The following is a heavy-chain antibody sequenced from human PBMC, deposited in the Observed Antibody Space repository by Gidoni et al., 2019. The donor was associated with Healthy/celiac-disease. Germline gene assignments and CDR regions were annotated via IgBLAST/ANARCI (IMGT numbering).Heavy chain of an antibody. CDR3: ARALGGYSGYDTGGLDY. J-gene: IGHJ4*02. D-gene: IGHD5-12*01. CDR1: GDSVSRTSAA. CDR2: TYYRSKWYN. V-gene: IGHV6-1*01. Sequence: QVQLQQSGPGQVKPSQTLPLPCAISGDSVSRTSAAWNWIRQSPSGGLEWLGRTYYRSKWYNDYAVSVKSRITINPDTSKNQFSLQLNSVTPEDTAVYYCARALGGYSGYDTGGLDYWGQGTLVTVSS.